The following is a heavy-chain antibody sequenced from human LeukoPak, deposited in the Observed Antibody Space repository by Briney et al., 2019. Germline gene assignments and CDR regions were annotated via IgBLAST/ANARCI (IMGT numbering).Heavy chain of an antibody. CDR2: IGCFRHGI. Sequence: PGGSLTLSCAASGFRFTDYAMHWVRQAPGKGLEWVSGIGCFRHGIDYADSVKGRFTISRDNAKNSLYLQMNSLRPEGTALYYCVRDNREDSGWSPGVYWGEGSLVTVSS. CDR1: GFRFTDYA. V-gene: IGHV3-9*01. J-gene: IGHJ4*02. D-gene: IGHD6-19*01. CDR3: VRDNREDSGWSPGVY.